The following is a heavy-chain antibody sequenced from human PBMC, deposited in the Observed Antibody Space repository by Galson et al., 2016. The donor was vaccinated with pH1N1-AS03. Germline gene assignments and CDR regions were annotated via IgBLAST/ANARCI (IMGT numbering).Heavy chain of an antibody. J-gene: IGHJ4*02. CDR2: IYYSGGST. CDR1: GDSISSGSLY. V-gene: IGHV4-39*07. D-gene: IGHD1-26*01. CDR3: ARGLTWGYSGSTHFDY. Sequence: ETLSLTCTVSGDSISSGSLYWGWIRQPPGKGLEWIGSIYYSGGSTYSNPSLKSRVTISVDRSKSQFSLKMSSVTAADTAVYYCARGLTWGYSGSTHFDYWGRGTLVTVSS.